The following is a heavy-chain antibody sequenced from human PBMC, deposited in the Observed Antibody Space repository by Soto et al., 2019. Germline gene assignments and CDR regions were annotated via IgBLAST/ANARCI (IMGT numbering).Heavy chain of an antibody. D-gene: IGHD2-15*01. V-gene: IGHV4-39*01. J-gene: IGHJ4*02. CDR3: ARHTPAISISDH. Sequence: PSETLSLTCTVSGGSISSSSYYWGWIRQPPGKGLEWIGSIYYSGSTYYNPSLKSRVTISVDTSKNQFSLKLSSVTAADTAVYYCARHTPAISISDHWGQGTRVTVS. CDR2: IYYSGST. CDR1: GGSISSSSYY.